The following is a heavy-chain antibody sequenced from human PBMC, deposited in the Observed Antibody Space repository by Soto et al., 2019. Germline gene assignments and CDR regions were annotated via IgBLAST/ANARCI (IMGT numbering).Heavy chain of an antibody. CDR3: ARRAAAGYWYFDL. J-gene: IGHJ2*01. D-gene: IGHD6-13*01. V-gene: IGHV3-21*01. CDR2: ISSSSSYI. Sequence: EVQLVESGGGLVKPGGSLRLSCAASGFTFSSYSMNWVRQAPGKGLEWVSSISSSSSYIYYADSVKGRFTISRDNAKNSMYLQMNSLRAEDTAVYYCARRAAAGYWYFDLWGRGTLVTGSS. CDR1: GFTFSSYS.